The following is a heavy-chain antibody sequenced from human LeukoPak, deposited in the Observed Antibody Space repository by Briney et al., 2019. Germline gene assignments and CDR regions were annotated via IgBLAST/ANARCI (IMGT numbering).Heavy chain of an antibody. CDR1: GYTFTGYY. CDR3: ARDPSSVAGSRTEAH. V-gene: IGHV1-2*02. J-gene: IGHJ4*02. Sequence: ASVKVSCKASGYTFTGYYMHWVRQAPGQGLEWMGWINPNSGGTNYAQKFQGRVTMTRDTSISTAYMELSRLRSDDTAVYYCARDPSSVAGSRTEAHWGQGTLVTVSS. CDR2: INPNSGGT. D-gene: IGHD6-19*01.